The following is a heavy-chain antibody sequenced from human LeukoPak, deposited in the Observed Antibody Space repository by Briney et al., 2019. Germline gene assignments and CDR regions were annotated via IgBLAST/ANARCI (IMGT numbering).Heavy chain of an antibody. V-gene: IGHV4-59*01. D-gene: IGHD1-7*01. CDR1: GGSISSYY. CDR2: IYYSGST. CDR3: ARGSRELYYFDY. J-gene: IGHJ4*02. Sequence: SETLSLTCTVSGGSISSYYWSWIRQPPGKGLEWIGYIYYSGSTKYNPSPKSRVTISVDASKTQFSLKLNSVTAADTAVYYCARGSRELYYFDYWGQGTLVTVSS.